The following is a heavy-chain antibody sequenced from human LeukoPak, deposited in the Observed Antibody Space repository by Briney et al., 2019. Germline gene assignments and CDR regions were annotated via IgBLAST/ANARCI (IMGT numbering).Heavy chain of an antibody. D-gene: IGHD6-6*01. CDR3: ARGVRAFDI. CDR2: INHSGST. J-gene: IGHJ3*02. Sequence: GSLRLSCAASGFTFSDYYMSWIRQPPGKGLEWIGEINHSGSTNYNPSLKSRVTISVDTSKNQFSLKLSSVTAADTAVYYCARGVRAFDIWGQGTMVTVSS. V-gene: IGHV4-34*01. CDR1: GFTFSDYY.